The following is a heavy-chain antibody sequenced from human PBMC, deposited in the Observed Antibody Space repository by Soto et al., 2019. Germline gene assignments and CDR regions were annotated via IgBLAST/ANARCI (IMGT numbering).Heavy chain of an antibody. Sequence: QVQLVQSGAEVKKPGSSVKVSCKASGGTFSSYAISWVRQAPGQGLEWMGGIIPIFGTANYAQKFQGRVTITADESTSTAYMELSSLRSEDTAVYYCARGLVVVLAAIHHYYYGMDVWGQGTTVTVSS. D-gene: IGHD2-2*01. CDR3: ARGLVVVLAAIHHYYYGMDV. V-gene: IGHV1-69*01. CDR2: IIPIFGTA. J-gene: IGHJ6*02. CDR1: GGTFSSYA.